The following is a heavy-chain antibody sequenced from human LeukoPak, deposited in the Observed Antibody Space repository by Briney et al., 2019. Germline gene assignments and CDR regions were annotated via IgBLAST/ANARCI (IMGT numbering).Heavy chain of an antibody. CDR2: IYTSGST. V-gene: IGHV4-4*07. J-gene: IGHJ6*02. Sequence: PSETLSLTCTVSGGSISSYYWSWIRQPAGKGLEWIGRIYTSGSTNYNPSLKSRVTMSVDTSKNQFSLKLSSVTAADTAVYYCARVVGPGYSSGWIPPGDYYYGMDVWGQGTTVTVSS. D-gene: IGHD6-19*01. CDR3: ARVVGPGYSSGWIPPGDYYYGMDV. CDR1: GGSISSYY.